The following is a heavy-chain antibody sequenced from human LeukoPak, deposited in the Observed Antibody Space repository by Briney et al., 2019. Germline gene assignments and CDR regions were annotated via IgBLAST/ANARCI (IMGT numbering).Heavy chain of an antibody. J-gene: IGHJ4*02. Sequence: GGSLRLSCAASGFTFSNYWMHWVRQAPGKGLEWISYISSSRSTINYADSVKGRFTISRDNAKNSLYLQMNSLRAEDTAVYYCAKSYDFWSGYQYYFDYWGQGTLVTVSS. D-gene: IGHD3-3*01. CDR1: GFTFSNYW. CDR2: ISSSRSTI. CDR3: AKSYDFWSGYQYYFDY. V-gene: IGHV3-48*01.